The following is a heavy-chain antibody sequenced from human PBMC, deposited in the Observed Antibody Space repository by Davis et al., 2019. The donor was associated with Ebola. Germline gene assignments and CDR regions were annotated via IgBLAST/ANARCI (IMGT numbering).Heavy chain of an antibody. CDR1: GFTFSSYW. Sequence: HTGGSLRLSCAASGFTFSSYWMHWVRQAPGKGLVWVSRINSDGSSTSYADSVKGRFTISRDNAKNTLYLQMNSLRAEDTAVYYCARGAAAGTIFFDYYYGMDVWGQGTTVTVSS. J-gene: IGHJ6*02. CDR3: ARGAAAGTIFFDYYYGMDV. CDR2: INSDGSST. D-gene: IGHD6-13*01. V-gene: IGHV3-74*01.